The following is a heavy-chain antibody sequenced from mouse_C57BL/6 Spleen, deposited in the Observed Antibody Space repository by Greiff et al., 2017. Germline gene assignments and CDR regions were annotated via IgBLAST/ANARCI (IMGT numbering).Heavy chain of an antibody. D-gene: IGHD1-1*01. Sequence: QVQLQQSGPELVKPGASVKISCKASGYAFSSSWMNWVKQRPGKGLEWIGRICPRDGDTNYNGKFKGKATLTADKSSSTAYMQLSSLTSEDSAVYFCARDYGSSYYFDYGGQGTTLTFSS. CDR3: ARDYGSSYYFDY. CDR2: ICPRDGDT. J-gene: IGHJ2*01. CDR1: GYAFSSSW. V-gene: IGHV1-82*01.